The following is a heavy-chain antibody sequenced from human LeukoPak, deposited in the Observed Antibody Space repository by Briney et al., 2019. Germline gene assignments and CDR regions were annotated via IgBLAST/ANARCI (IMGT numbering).Heavy chain of an antibody. Sequence: GGSLRLSCAASGFTFSSYGMSWVRQAPGKGLEWVSAISGSGGSTYYADSVKGRFTISRDNSKNTLYLQMNSLRAEDTALYYCAKGLERESRLDSWGQGTLVTVSS. V-gene: IGHV3-23*01. CDR2: ISGSGGST. CDR1: GFTFSSYG. CDR3: AKGLERESRLDS. D-gene: IGHD1-1*01. J-gene: IGHJ4*02.